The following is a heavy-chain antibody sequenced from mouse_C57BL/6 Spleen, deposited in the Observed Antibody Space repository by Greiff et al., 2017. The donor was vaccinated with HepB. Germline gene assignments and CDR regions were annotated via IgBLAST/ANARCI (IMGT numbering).Heavy chain of an antibody. J-gene: IGHJ4*01. V-gene: IGHV1-81*01. Sequence: VKLMESGAELARPGASVKLSCKASGYTFTSYGISWVKQRTGQGLEWIGEIYPRSGNTYYNEKFKGKATLTADKSSSTAYIELRSLTSEDSAVYFCARVSSGYAMDYWGQGTSVTVSS. CDR2: IYPRSGNT. D-gene: IGHD3-2*02. CDR1: GYTFTSYG. CDR3: ARVSSGYAMDY.